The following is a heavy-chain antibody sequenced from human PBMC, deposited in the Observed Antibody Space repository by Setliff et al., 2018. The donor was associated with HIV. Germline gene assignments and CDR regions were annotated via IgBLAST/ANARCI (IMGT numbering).Heavy chain of an antibody. CDR1: GFTVSSNY. CDR2: IYSGGST. V-gene: IGHV3-53*01. J-gene: IGHJ4*02. Sequence: GGSLRLSCAASGFTVSSNYMSWVRQAPGKGLEWVSVIYSGGSTYYADSVKGRFTISRDNSKNTLYLQMNSLRADDTAVYYCAPPPRGGPGFSYWGQGTLVTVSS. CDR3: APPPRGGPGFSY. D-gene: IGHD3-10*01.